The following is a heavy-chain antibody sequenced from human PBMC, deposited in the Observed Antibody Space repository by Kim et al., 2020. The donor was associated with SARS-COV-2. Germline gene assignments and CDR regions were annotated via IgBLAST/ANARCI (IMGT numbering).Heavy chain of an antibody. V-gene: IGHV4-39*01. D-gene: IGHD2-21*02. CDR2: IYYSGST. Sequence: SETLSLTCTVSGGSISSSSYYWGWIRQPPGKGLEWIGSIYYSGSTYYNPSLKSRVTISVDTSKNQFSLKLSSVTAADTAVYYCARHRGTGVVTAISSAYNWFDPWGQGTLVTVSS. CDR1: GGSISSSSYY. CDR3: ARHRGTGVVTAISSAYNWFDP. J-gene: IGHJ5*02.